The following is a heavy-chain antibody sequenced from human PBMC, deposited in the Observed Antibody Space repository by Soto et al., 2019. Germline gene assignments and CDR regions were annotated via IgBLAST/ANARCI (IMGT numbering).Heavy chain of an antibody. Sequence: GASVKVSCKVSGYTLTELSMHWVRQAPGKGLEWMGGFDPEDGKTTSAQKFQGRVTVTEDTSTDTAYMELSSLRSEDTAVYYCARVGVATSNYYGMDVWG. CDR2: FDPEDGKT. D-gene: IGHD5-12*01. CDR1: GYTLTELS. CDR3: ARVGVATSNYYGMDV. V-gene: IGHV1-24*01. J-gene: IGHJ6*02.